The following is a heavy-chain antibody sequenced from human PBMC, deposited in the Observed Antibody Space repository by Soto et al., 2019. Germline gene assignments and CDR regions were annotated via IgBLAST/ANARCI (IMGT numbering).Heavy chain of an antibody. Sequence: PSETLSLTCSVSDDSINSDKYYWGWIRQPPGKGLEWIGSIYYRGNAYYNPPLQTRVTISLDKSKSQSSLKLNSVTAADSAVYFCARLEGLATISYYFDFWGPGALVTVSS. J-gene: IGHJ4*02. V-gene: IGHV4-39*01. CDR3: ARLEGLATISYYFDF. CDR2: IYYRGNA. CDR1: DDSINSDKYY. D-gene: IGHD5-12*01.